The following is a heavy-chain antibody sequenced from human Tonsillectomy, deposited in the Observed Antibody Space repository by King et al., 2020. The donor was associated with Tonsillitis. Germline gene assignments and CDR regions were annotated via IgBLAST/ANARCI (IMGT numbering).Heavy chain of an antibody. V-gene: IGHV3-15*07. CDR1: GFAFSDAW. D-gene: IGHD3-9*01. CDR2: IKSKGGGETT. Sequence: VQLVESGGGLLKPGESLRLSCAASGFAFSDAWMAWVRQAPGKGLEWVGRIKSKGGGETTDYAAPVKGRFTLSRDDSQNKVYLQMNSLKTEDTAVYYCTWDVTAYYGFLSWGQGSLVSVSS. CDR3: TWDVTAYYGFLS. J-gene: IGHJ5*02.